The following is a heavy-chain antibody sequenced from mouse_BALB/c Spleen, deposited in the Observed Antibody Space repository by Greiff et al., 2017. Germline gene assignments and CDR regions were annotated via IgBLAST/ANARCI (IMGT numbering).Heavy chain of an antibody. CDR2: IYPGDGDT. Sequence: VQLQQSGPELVKPGASVKISCKASGYAFSSSWMNWVKQRPGQGLEWIGRIYPGDGDTNYNGKFKGKATLTADKSSSTAYMQLSSLTSVDSAVYFCARGGYDGVAYWGQGTLVTVSA. D-gene: IGHD2-2*01. CDR1: GYAFSSSW. J-gene: IGHJ3*01. CDR3: ARGGYDGVAY. V-gene: IGHV1-82*01.